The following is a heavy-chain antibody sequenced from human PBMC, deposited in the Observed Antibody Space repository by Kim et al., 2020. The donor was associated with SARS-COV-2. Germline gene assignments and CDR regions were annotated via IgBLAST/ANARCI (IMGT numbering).Heavy chain of an antibody. D-gene: IGHD4-4*01. V-gene: IGHV4-59*01. J-gene: IGHJ5*02. Sequence: TSTPAPQSRVTISVDTSKNQFSLKLSSVTAADTAVYYCARDRPTSWFDPWGQGTLVTVSS. CDR3: ARDRPTSWFDP.